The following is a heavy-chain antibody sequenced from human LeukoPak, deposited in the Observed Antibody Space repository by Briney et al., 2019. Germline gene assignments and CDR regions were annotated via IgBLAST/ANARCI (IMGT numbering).Heavy chain of an antibody. CDR3: ASDGSLAAAGGGDAFDI. D-gene: IGHD6-13*01. Sequence: GGSLRLSCAASGFTFSSYWMSWVRQAPGKGLEWVADIKQDGSEKYYVDPVKGRFTISRDNAKNSLYLQMNSLRAEDTAVYYCASDGSLAAAGGGDAFDIWGQGTMVTVSS. J-gene: IGHJ3*02. CDR2: IKQDGSEK. CDR1: GFTFSSYW. V-gene: IGHV3-7*01.